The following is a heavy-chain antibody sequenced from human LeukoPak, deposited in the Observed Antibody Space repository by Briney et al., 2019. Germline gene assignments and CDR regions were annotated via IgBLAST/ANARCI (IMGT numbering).Heavy chain of an antibody. Sequence: PGGSLRLSCAASGFTVSSNYVSWVRQAPGKGLEWVSVIYSGGSTYYADSVKGRFTISRDNSKNTLYLQMNSLRAEDTAVYYCARDGYYDSSGYYPTDSPHYYWGQGTLVTVSS. CDR3: ARDGYYDSSGYYPTDSPHYY. D-gene: IGHD3-22*01. CDR1: GFTVSSNY. V-gene: IGHV3-66*01. CDR2: IYSGGST. J-gene: IGHJ4*02.